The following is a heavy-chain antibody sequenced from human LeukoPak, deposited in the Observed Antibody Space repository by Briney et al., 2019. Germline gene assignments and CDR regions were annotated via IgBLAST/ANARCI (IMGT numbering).Heavy chain of an antibody. D-gene: IGHD3-22*01. CDR3: ARAPSEIGGYYPEYFRH. J-gene: IGHJ1*01. CDR2: ISSSSSTI. CDR1: GFIFSAYS. V-gene: IGHV3-48*04. Sequence: GGSLRLSCAASGFIFSAYSMNWVRQAPGKGLEWVSYISSSSSTIYYADSVKGRFTISRDNAKNTVSLQMNSLRAEDTGVYYCARAPSEIGGYYPEYFRHWGQGTLVTVSP.